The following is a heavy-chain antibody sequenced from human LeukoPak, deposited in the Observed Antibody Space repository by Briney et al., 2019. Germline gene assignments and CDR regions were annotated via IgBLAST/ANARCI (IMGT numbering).Heavy chain of an antibody. J-gene: IGHJ2*01. CDR2: IIWNGVGT. CDR3: ARSMTTVTTRFFDL. V-gene: IGHV3-20*04. Sequence: PGGALRLSCAASGFTFDDYGMIGGRQAPGKGLEWVSYIIWNGVGTAYADSMKGRVTVSIDNVKNSLFLQMDSLRAEETALYYCARSMTTVTTRFFDLWGRGTLVTVSS. CDR1: GFTFDDYG. D-gene: IGHD4-17*01.